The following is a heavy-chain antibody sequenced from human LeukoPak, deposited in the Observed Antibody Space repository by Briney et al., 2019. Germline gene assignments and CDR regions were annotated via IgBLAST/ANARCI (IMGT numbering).Heavy chain of an antibody. D-gene: IGHD3-3*01. V-gene: IGHV3-21*06. CDR1: GFTFSSSS. CDR3: ARDHSTIFGVVTTVDY. CDR2: ISSSSSYI. J-gene: IGHJ4*02. Sequence: PGGSLRLSCAASGFTFSSSSMNWVRQAPGKGLEWVSFISSSSSYIYYADSVKGRFTISRDNAKNSLYLQMNSLRAEDTAVYYCARDHSTIFGVVTTVDYWGQGTLVTVSS.